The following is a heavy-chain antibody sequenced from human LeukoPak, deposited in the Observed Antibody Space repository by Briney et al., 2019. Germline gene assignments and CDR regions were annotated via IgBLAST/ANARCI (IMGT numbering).Heavy chain of an antibody. J-gene: IGHJ4*02. V-gene: IGHV1-46*01. CDR2: ISPSGGST. Sequence: ASVKVSCKAFGYTFTSNYMHWVRQAPGQGPEWMGVISPSGGSTTYAQKFQGRVTLARDMSTSTDYLELSSLRSDDTAVYYCASERRYSSGWYYFDYWGQGTLVTVSS. CDR3: ASERRYSSGWYYFDY. D-gene: IGHD6-19*01. CDR1: GYTFTSNY.